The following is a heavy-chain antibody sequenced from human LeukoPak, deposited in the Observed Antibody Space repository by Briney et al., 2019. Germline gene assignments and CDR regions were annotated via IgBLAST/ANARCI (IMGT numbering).Heavy chain of an antibody. CDR2: VSCFNGDT. J-gene: IGHJ4*02. V-gene: IGHV1-18*04. CDR3: ARDPTNTSGRYAYHDY. D-gene: IGHD6-19*01. Sequence: ASVKVSCKASGYTFNHHGISWVRQAPGQGLEWIGWVSCFNGDTHYAQKSQGRVTMTRDTSTTTAYMELRSLRSDDTDLYYCARDPTNTSGRYAYHDYWGQGTLVTVSS. CDR1: GYTFNHHG.